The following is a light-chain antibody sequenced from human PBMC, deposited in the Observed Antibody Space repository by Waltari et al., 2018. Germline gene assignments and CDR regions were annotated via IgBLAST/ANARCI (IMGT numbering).Light chain of an antibody. J-gene: IGLJ3*02. CDR2: VNRDGSH. V-gene: IGLV4-69*01. CDR3: QTGGFGIWV. Sequence: QLMLTQSPSASASLGASVKLTCTLSSGHNNYPIAWHQQQPEKGPRYLMTVNRDGSHIKGDGIPYRFSGSGSGAERYLTISRLHSEDETDYYCQTGGFGIWVFGGGTKLTVL. CDR1: SGHNNYP.